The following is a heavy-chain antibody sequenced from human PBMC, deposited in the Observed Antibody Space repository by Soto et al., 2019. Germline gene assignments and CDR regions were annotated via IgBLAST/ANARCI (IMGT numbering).Heavy chain of an antibody. V-gene: IGHV1-69*13. Sequence: SVKVSCKASGGTFSSYAISWVRQAPGQGLEWMGGIIPIFGTANYAQKFQGRVTITADESTSTAYMELSSLRSEDTAVYYCASVFPPVPAIFTGYSPQGCFDPWGQGTLVTVSS. CDR2: IIPIFGTA. J-gene: IGHJ5*02. CDR3: ASVFPPVPAIFTGYSPQGCFDP. CDR1: GGTFSSYA. D-gene: IGHD3-9*01.